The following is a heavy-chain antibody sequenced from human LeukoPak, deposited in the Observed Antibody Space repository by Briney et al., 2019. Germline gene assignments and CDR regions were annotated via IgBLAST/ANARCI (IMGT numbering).Heavy chain of an antibody. V-gene: IGHV1-69*04. D-gene: IGHD1-26*01. Sequence: GASVKVSCKASGGTFSSYAISWVRPAPGQGLEWMGRIIPILGIANYAQKFQGRVTITTDESTSTAYMELSSLRSEDTAVYYCARSIVGASPYFDYWGQGTLVTVSS. CDR3: ARSIVGASPYFDY. CDR1: GGTFSSYA. J-gene: IGHJ4*02. CDR2: IIPILGIA.